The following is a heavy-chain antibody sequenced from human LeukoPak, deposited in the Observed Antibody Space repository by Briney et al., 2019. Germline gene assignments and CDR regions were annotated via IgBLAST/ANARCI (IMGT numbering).Heavy chain of an antibody. V-gene: IGHV3-23*01. Sequence: PGGSLRLSCAASGFTFSSYAMSWVRLAPGKGLEWVSAISGSGGSTYYADSVKGRFTISRDNSKNTLYLQMNSLRAEDTAVYYCAEEGENTAMVSRFDYWGQGTLVTVSS. CDR1: GFTFSSYA. CDR2: ISGSGGST. J-gene: IGHJ4*02. D-gene: IGHD5-18*01. CDR3: AEEGENTAMVSRFDY.